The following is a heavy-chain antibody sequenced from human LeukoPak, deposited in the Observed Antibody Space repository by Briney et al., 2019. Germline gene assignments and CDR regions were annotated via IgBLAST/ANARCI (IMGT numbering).Heavy chain of an antibody. CDR3: AKDPTMIVVVIPDS. CDR1: GFTFSSYD. Sequence: PGGSLRLSCAASGFTFSSYDMSWVRQAPGKGLEWVSAISGSGRSTYYADSVNGRFTISRDNSKNTLYLQMNSLRAEDTAVYYCAKDPTMIVVVIPDSWGQGTLVTVSS. J-gene: IGHJ4*02. V-gene: IGHV3-23*01. D-gene: IGHD3-22*01. CDR2: ISGSGRST.